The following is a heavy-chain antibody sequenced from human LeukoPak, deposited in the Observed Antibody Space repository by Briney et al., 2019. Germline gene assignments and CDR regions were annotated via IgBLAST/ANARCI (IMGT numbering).Heavy chain of an antibody. V-gene: IGHV4-59*08. Sequence: SETLSLTCTVSGDSISNFYWSWIRQPPGKGLEWIGYMYYSGNTNYNPSLKSRVTMSLDTSKNQFSLKVSSVTAADTAVYYCARGHPEPFDYWGQGTLVTVSS. CDR3: ARGHPEPFDY. J-gene: IGHJ4*02. CDR2: MYYSGNT. CDR1: GDSISNFY.